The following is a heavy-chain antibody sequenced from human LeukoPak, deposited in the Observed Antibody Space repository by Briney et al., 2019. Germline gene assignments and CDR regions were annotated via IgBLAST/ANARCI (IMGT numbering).Heavy chain of an antibody. CDR1: GFTFGDYA. CDR2: IRSKAYVWTT. V-gene: IGHV3-49*04. CDR3: TRANYYDSSGEYYFDY. J-gene: IGHJ4*02. D-gene: IGHD3-22*01. Sequence: PGGSLRLAFTASGFTFGDYAMSWVRQAPGKGLELAGLIRSKAYVWTTEYAASVKGRFTISRDDSKSIAYLQMNSLKTGDTAVYYCTRANYYDSSGEYYFDYWGQGTLVTVSS.